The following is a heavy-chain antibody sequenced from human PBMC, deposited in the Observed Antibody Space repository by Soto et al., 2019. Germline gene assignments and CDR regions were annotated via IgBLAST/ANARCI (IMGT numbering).Heavy chain of an antibody. CDR1: GGSSISSSYC. CDR3: ARWKLKVATMRSYYYGMDV. D-gene: IGHD5-12*01. Sequence: SETFSLTCTVSGGSSISSSYCWGWMRQPPGKGLEWIGSIYYSGCTYYNPSLKSRVTISIDTSKNQFSLKVNSVTAAATAVYYCARWKLKVATMRSYYYGMDVWGQGTTVTASS. CDR2: IYYSGCT. V-gene: IGHV4-39*01. J-gene: IGHJ6*02.